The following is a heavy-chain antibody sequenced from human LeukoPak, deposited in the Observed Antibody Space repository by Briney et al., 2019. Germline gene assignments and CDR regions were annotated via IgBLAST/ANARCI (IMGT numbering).Heavy chain of an antibody. J-gene: IGHJ3*01. Sequence: GGSLRLSCAASGFTFSTYSMNWVRQAPGKGLERVSSISSSSYIYYTNSVKGRFTISRDNAKNLLFLQMNSLRAEDTAVYYCARSTLIAPRGAFDFWGQGTMVSVSP. CDR1: GFTFSTYS. CDR2: ISSSSYI. CDR3: ARSTLIAPRGAFDF. D-gene: IGHD2-21*01. V-gene: IGHV3-21*01.